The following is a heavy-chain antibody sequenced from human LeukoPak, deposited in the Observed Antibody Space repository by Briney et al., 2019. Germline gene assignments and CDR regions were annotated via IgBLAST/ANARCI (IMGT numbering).Heavy chain of an antibody. CDR2: ISGSGGTT. D-gene: IGHD2-21*02. Sequence: PGGSLRLSCAASGFTFYTYAMNWVRQAPGKGLQWVAAISGSGGTTYYADSVKGRFTISRDNSKNTVYLQLSSLRAEDTAVYYCAKDPRDFLVDGWGQGTLVTVSS. V-gene: IGHV3-23*01. J-gene: IGHJ4*02. CDR1: GFTFYTYA. CDR3: AKDPRDFLVDG.